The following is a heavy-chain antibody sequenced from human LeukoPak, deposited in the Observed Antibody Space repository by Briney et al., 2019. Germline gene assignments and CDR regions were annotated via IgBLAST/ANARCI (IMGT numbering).Heavy chain of an antibody. CDR1: GGSISRYY. D-gene: IGHD5-18*01. J-gene: IGHJ4*02. Sequence: PSETLSLTCTVSGGSISRYYWSWIRQPPGKGLEWIGYIYYSGSTNYNPSLKSRVTISVDTPKNQFTLKLSSVTAADTAVYYCARRFTGRAMVYYFDYWGQGTLVTVSS. CDR2: IYYSGST. V-gene: IGHV4-59*08. CDR3: ARRFTGRAMVYYFDY.